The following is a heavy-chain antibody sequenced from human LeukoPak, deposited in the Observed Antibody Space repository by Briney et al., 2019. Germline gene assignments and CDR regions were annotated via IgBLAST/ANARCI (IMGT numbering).Heavy chain of an antibody. CDR3: ARTLAYGSGSYSGYY. J-gene: IGHJ4*02. Sequence: ASVKVSCKASGYTFTSYGISWVRQAPGQGLEWMGWISAYNGNTNYAQKLQGRVTTTTDTSTSTAHMELRSLRSDDTAVYYCARTLAYGSGSYSGYYWGQGTLVTVSS. CDR2: ISAYNGNT. V-gene: IGHV1-18*04. D-gene: IGHD3-10*01. CDR1: GYTFTSYG.